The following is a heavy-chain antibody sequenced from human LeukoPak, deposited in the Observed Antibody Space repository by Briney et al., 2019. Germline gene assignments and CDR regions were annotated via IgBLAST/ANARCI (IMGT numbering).Heavy chain of an antibody. CDR3: AKTVYSSGWYYYYYYMDV. D-gene: IGHD6-19*01. V-gene: IGHV4-39*01. CDR2: IYYSGST. J-gene: IGHJ6*03. Sequence: PSETLSLTCTVSGGSISSSSYYWGWIRQPPGKGLEWIGSIYYSGSTYYNPSLKSRVTISVDTSKNQFSLKLSSVTAADTAVYYCAKTVYSSGWYYYYYYMDVWGKGTTVTISS. CDR1: GGSISSSSYY.